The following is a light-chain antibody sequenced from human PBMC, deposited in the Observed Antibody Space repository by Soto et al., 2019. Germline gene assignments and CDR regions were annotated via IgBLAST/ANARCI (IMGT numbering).Light chain of an antibody. V-gene: IGLV2-14*01. J-gene: IGLJ3*02. Sequence: QSALTQPASVSGSPGQSITISCPGTSSDVGAYDYVSWYQHNPGNAPKLIISEVSDRPSGVSDRFSASKSGNTASLTISGLQAYDEADYCCRSYTTTNTLWVFGEGTKVTGL. CDR3: RSYTTTNTLWV. CDR2: EVS. CDR1: SSDVGAYDY.